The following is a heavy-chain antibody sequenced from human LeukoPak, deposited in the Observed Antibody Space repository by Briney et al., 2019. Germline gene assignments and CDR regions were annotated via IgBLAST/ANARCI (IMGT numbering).Heavy chain of an antibody. V-gene: IGHV3-33*01. D-gene: IGHD6-13*01. CDR3: ARGGQQLAYFDY. CDR1: GFTFSSYG. J-gene: IGHJ4*02. Sequence: GGSLRLSCAASGFTFSSYGMHWVRQAPGKGLEWVAVIWYDGSNKYYADSVKGRFTTSRDNSKNTLYLQMNSLRAEDTAVYYCARGGQQLAYFDYWGQGTLVTVSS. CDR2: IWYDGSNK.